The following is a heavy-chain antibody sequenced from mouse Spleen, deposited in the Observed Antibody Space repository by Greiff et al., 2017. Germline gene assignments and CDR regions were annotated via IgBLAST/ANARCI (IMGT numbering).Heavy chain of an antibody. V-gene: IGHV1-15*01. CDR2: IDPETGGT. CDR1: GYTFTDYE. CDR3: TREAYYYYGSSPYYFDY. Sequence: VQLQQSGAELVRPGASVTLSCKASGYTFTDYEMHWVKQTPVHGLEWIGAIDPETGGTAYNQKFKGMAILTADKSSSTAYMELRSLTSEDSAVYYCTREAYYYYGSSPYYFDYWGQGTTLTVSS. D-gene: IGHD1-1*01. J-gene: IGHJ2*01.